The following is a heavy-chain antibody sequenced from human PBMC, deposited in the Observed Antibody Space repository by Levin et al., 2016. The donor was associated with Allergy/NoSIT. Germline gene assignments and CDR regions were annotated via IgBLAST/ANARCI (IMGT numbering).Heavy chain of an antibody. CDR3: TIRVSGEYLLH. CDR1: GVILSDRY. J-gene: IGHJ1*01. V-gene: IGHV3-72*01. Sequence: GGSLRLSCTASGVILSDRYMDWVRQAPGKGLEWVGRSRSKTRGYTTEYAASVEGRFTISRDDSKNSLYLEMNSLRAEDTAVYYCTIRVSGEYLLHWGQGTLVTVSS. CDR2: SRSKTRGYTT.